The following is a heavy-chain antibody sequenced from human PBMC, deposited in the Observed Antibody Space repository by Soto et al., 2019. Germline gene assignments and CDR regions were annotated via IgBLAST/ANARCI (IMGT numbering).Heavy chain of an antibody. CDR3: ARQLWFGELLFKYMDV. CDR1: GDSISSYY. J-gene: IGHJ6*03. Sequence: SETLSLTCTVSGDSISSYYWSWIRQPPGKGLEWIGYIYYSGSTNYNPSLKSRGTISLDPSKNQFSLKLSSVTAADPAVYYCARQLWFGELLFKYMDVWGTGTTVTGSS. D-gene: IGHD3-10*01. CDR2: IYYSGST. V-gene: IGHV4-59*08.